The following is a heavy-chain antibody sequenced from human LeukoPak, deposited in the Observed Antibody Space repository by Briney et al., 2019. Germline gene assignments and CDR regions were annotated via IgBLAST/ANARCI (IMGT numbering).Heavy chain of an antibody. V-gene: IGHV3-21*01. Sequence: GGSLRLSCAASGFTFSSYSMNWVRQAPGKGLEWISSISSSSSYIYYADSVKGRFTISRDNAKNSLYLQMNSLRAEDTAVYYCARDLRRYDFWSGYTYYFDYWGQGTLATVSS. D-gene: IGHD3-3*01. J-gene: IGHJ4*02. CDR2: ISSSSSYI. CDR1: GFTFSSYS. CDR3: ARDLRRYDFWSGYTYYFDY.